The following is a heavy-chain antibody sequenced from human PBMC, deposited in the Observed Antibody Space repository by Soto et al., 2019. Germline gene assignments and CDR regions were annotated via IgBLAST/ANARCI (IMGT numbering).Heavy chain of an antibody. CDR3: ARDRYPFGSSWYGRGDY. Sequence: GASVKVSCKASGGTFSSYAISWVRQAPGQGLEWMGGIIPIFGTANYAQKFQGRVTITADESTSTAYMELSSLRSEDTAVYYCARDRYPFGSSWYGRGDYWGQGTLVTVSS. CDR1: GGTFSSYA. CDR2: IIPIFGTA. J-gene: IGHJ4*02. V-gene: IGHV1-69*13. D-gene: IGHD6-13*01.